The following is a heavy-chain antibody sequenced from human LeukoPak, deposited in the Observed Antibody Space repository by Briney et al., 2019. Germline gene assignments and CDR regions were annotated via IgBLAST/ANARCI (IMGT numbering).Heavy chain of an antibody. CDR2: IKPDGSEK. CDR1: GFTFSSYW. Sequence: WGSLSLSCAASGFTFSSYWMSWVRQAPGKGLEWVANIKPDGSEKYYVDSVKGRFTISRDNAKNSLYLQVNSLRAEDPAVYYCARVSTHSGTMFYFDYWGQGTLVTVSS. D-gene: IGHD3-10*01. CDR3: ARVSTHSGTMFYFDY. J-gene: IGHJ4*02. V-gene: IGHV3-7*01.